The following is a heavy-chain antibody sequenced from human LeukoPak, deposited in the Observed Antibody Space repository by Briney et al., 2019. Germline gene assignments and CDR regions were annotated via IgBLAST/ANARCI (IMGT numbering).Heavy chain of an antibody. CDR3: ARDHIAVAYNWFDP. CDR2: INHSGST. V-gene: IGHV4-34*01. CDR1: GGSFSGYY. D-gene: IGHD6-19*01. Sequence: SETLSLTCAVYGGSFSGYYWSWVRQPPGKGLEWIGEINHSGSTNYNPSLKSRVTISVDTSKNQFSLKLSSVTAADTAVYYCARDHIAVAYNWFDPWGQGTLVTVSS. J-gene: IGHJ5*02.